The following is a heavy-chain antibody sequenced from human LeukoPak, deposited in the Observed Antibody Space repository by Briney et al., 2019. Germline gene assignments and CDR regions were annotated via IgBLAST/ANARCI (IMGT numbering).Heavy chain of an antibody. Sequence: PSETLSLTCTVSGGSISSYYWSWIRQPPGKGLEWIGYIYYSGSTNYNPSLKSRVTISVDTSKNQFSLKLSSVTAADTAVYYCARRVQWRLGIDYWGQGTLVTVSS. CDR3: ARRVQWRLGIDY. D-gene: IGHD6-19*01. CDR1: GGSISSYY. CDR2: IYYSGST. J-gene: IGHJ4*02. V-gene: IGHV4-59*01.